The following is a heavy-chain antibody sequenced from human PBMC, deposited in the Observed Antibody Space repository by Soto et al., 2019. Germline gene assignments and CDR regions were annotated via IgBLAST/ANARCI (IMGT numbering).Heavy chain of an antibody. CDR3: ARDFTDSSGPTLGMGV. V-gene: IGHV4-31*03. CDR2: IYYSGST. Sequence: PSETLSLTCTVSGGSIGSGGYYWSWIRQHPGKGLEWIGYIYYSGSTYYNPSLKSRVTISVDTSKDQFSLKLSSVTAADTAVYYCARDFTDSSGPTLGMGVWGQGTTVTVS. CDR1: GGSIGSGGYY. J-gene: IGHJ6*02. D-gene: IGHD6-19*01.